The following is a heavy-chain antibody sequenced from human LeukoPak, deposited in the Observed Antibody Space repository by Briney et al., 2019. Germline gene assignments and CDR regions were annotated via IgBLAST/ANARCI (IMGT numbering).Heavy chain of an antibody. CDR1: GLTVSSNY. J-gene: IGHJ4*02. CDR2: LQSGGGT. CDR3: AREGYDSSGYPRLLDY. Sequence: VGSLRLSCAASGLTVSSNYMTWVRQAPGKGLEWVSTLQSGGGTYYAASVKGRFTISRHISKNTVYLQMNNLRAEDTAVYYCAREGYDSSGYPRLLDYWGQGTLVTVSS. V-gene: IGHV3-53*04. D-gene: IGHD3-22*01.